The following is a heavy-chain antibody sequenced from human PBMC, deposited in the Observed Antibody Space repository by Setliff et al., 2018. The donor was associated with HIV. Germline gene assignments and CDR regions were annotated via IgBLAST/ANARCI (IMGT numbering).Heavy chain of an antibody. J-gene: IGHJ4*02. CDR2: IQQHGSEI. CDR3: ARAQDNYYDSSGYSFDS. D-gene: IGHD3-22*01. Sequence: LRLSCAASGYTFSSYWMAWVRQCPGKGLEWVANIQQHGSEIHYVASVEGRFTISRDNAMNSLYLQMNSLRAEDTAVYYCARAQDNYYDSSGYSFDSWGQGSLVTVSS. CDR1: GYTFSSYW. V-gene: IGHV3-7*02.